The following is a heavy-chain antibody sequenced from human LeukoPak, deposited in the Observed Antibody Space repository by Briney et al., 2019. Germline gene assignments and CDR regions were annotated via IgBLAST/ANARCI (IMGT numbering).Heavy chain of an antibody. CDR3: AKDGGYYYYMDV. D-gene: IGHD2-15*01. CDR1: GFTFSSYW. CDR2: INSDGSST. J-gene: IGHJ6*03. Sequence: GGSLRLSCAASGFTFSSYWMHWVRQAPGKGLVWVSRINSDGSSTSYADSVKGRFTISRDNAKNTLSLQMNSLRAEDTAVYYCAKDGGYYYYMDVWGKGTTVTVSS. V-gene: IGHV3-74*01.